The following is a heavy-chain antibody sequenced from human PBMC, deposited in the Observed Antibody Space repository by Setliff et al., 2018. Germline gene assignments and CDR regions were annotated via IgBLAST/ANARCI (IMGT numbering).Heavy chain of an antibody. D-gene: IGHD4-17*01. CDR2: IYSGDRNT. CDR1: GFTFSPYA. Sequence: GGSLRLSCAASGFTFSPYAMSWVRQAPGKGLEWVSTIYSGDRNTFYTDSVKGRFTIFRESSKNTLYLYMTSLRSEDTAVYFCARGPLGDYLDFYYYMDVWGKGTTVTVSS. V-gene: IGHV3-23*03. CDR3: ARGPLGDYLDFYYYMDV. J-gene: IGHJ6*03.